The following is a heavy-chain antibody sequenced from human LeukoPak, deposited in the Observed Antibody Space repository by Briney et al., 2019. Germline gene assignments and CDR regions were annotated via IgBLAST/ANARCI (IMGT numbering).Heavy chain of an antibody. J-gene: IGHJ4*02. CDR3: ARRSDSSGYYYVKAFDY. V-gene: IGHV5-51*01. D-gene: IGHD3-22*01. CDR2: IYPGDSDT. Sequence: GESLKISCKGSGYSFTSYWIGRVRQMPGKGLEWMGIIYPGDSDTRYSPSFQGQVTISADKSISTAYLQWSSLKASDTAMYYCARRSDSSGYYYVKAFDYWGQGTLVTVSS. CDR1: GYSFTSYW.